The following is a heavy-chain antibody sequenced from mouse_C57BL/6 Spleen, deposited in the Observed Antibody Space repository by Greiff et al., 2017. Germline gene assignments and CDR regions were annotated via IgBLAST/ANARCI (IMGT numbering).Heavy chain of an antibody. CDR1: GYTFTDYE. CDR3: TREELHYFDY. J-gene: IGHJ2*01. Sequence: VQLQQSGAELVRPGASVTLSCKASGYTFTDYEMHWVKQTPVHGLEWIGAIDPETGGTAYNQKFKGKAILTADKSSSTAYMELRSLTSEDSAVYYCTREELHYFDYWGQGTTLTVSS. CDR2: IDPETGGT. V-gene: IGHV1-15*01.